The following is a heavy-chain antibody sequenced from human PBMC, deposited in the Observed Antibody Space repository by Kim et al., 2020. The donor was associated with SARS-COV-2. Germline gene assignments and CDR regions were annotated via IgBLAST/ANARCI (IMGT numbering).Heavy chain of an antibody. Sequence: GESLKISCKGSRYSFTSYWIGWVRQMPGKGLEWMGIIYPGDSDTRYSPSFQGQVTISADKSISTAYLQWSSLKASDTAMYYCARWGRMRYFDWSPSTGTTVFDYWGQGTLVTVSS. D-gene: IGHD3-9*01. CDR2: IYPGDSDT. J-gene: IGHJ4*02. CDR3: ARWGRMRYFDWSPSTGTTVFDY. V-gene: IGHV5-51*01. CDR1: RYSFTSYW.